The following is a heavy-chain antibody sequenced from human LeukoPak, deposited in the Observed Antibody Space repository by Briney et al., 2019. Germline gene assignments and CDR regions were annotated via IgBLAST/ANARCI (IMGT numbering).Heavy chain of an antibody. CDR1: GFTVSSNY. J-gene: IGHJ6*03. Sequence: GGSLRLSCAASGFTVSSNYMSWVRQAPGKGLERVSVIYSGGSTYYADSVKGRFTISRDNSKNTLYLQMNSLRAEDTAVYYCARVGYGDYAPYYYYYMDVWGKGTTVTISS. CDR3: ARVGYGDYAPYYYYYMDV. CDR2: IYSGGST. V-gene: IGHV3-66*01. D-gene: IGHD4-17*01.